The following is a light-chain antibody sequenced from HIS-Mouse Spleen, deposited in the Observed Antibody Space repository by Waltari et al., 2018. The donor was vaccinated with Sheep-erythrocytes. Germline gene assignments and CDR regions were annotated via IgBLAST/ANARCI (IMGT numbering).Light chain of an antibody. Sequence: QSALTQPRSVSGSPGQSVTIPCTGTSSDVGGYNYVSWYQQHPGKAPQLMHYYVSNLTSEVTDRVSGSKYGNAASRTISGLQAEDEADYYCCSYAGSYNHVFATGTKVTVL. J-gene: IGLJ1*01. CDR3: CSYAGSYNHV. CDR1: SSDVGGYNY. V-gene: IGLV2-11*01. CDR2: YVS.